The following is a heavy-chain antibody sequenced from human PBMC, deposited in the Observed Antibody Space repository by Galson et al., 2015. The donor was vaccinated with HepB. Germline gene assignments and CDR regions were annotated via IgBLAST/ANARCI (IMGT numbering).Heavy chain of an antibody. CDR2: ISYDGSNK. CDR1: GFTFSTYA. V-gene: IGHV3-30*04. J-gene: IGHJ4*02. CDR3: AKHIY. Sequence: SLRLSCAASGFTFSTYAMHWVRQAPGKGLEWVAVISYDGSNKYYADSVKGRFTISRDNSKNTLYLQMNSLRAEDKAVYYCAKHIYWGQGTLVTVSS.